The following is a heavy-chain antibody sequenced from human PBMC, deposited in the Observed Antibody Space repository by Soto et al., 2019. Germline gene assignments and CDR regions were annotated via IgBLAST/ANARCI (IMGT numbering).Heavy chain of an antibody. D-gene: IGHD6-13*01. Sequence: ASVKVSCKASGGTFSSYAISWVRQAPGQRLEWMGWINAGNGNTKYSQKFQGRVTITRDTSASTAYMELSSLRSEDTAVYYCARAHRQQLPQFDYWGQGTLVTVSS. V-gene: IGHV1-3*01. CDR2: INAGNGNT. CDR1: GGTFSSYA. CDR3: ARAHRQQLPQFDY. J-gene: IGHJ4*02.